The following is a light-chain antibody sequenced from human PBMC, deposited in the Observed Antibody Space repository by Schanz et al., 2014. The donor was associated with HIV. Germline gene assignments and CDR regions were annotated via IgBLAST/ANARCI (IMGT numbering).Light chain of an antibody. CDR2: RAS. CDR1: QSLDRW. J-gene: IGKJ2*01. CDR3: QQYKDNSLHT. V-gene: IGKV1-5*03. Sequence: DIQMTQSPSTLSASVGDRVTITCRAGQSLDRWLAWYQQKPGKAPKLLIYRASYLESGVPSRFSGSGSGTEFTLTISSLQPDDCATYYCQQYKDNSLHTFGQGTKVEIK.